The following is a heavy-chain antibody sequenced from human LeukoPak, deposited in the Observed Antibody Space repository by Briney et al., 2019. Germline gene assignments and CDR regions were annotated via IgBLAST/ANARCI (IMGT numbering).Heavy chain of an antibody. V-gene: IGHV4-38-2*01. CDR2: IYHSGST. J-gene: IGHJ4*02. Sequence: PSETLSLTCAVSGYSISSGYYWGWIRQPPGKGLEWIGSIYHSGSTYYNPSLKSRVTISVDTSKNQFSLKLSSVTAADTAVYYWARVEWELLAGPFEYWGQGTLVTVSS. CDR3: ARVEWELLAGPFEY. CDR1: GYSISSGYY. D-gene: IGHD1-26*01.